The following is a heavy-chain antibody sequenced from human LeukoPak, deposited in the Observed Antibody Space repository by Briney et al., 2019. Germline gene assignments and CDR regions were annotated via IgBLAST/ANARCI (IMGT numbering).Heavy chain of an antibody. J-gene: IGHJ4*02. V-gene: IGHV4-61*01. Sequence: SETLSLTCTVSGGSVSSGSYYWSWIRQPPGKGLEWIGYIYYSGSTNYNPSLKSRVTISVDTSKNQFSLKLSSVTAADTAVYYCARADSGSYLVDYWGQGTLVTVSS. D-gene: IGHD1-26*01. CDR3: ARADSGSYLVDY. CDR2: IYYSGST. CDR1: GGSVSSGSYY.